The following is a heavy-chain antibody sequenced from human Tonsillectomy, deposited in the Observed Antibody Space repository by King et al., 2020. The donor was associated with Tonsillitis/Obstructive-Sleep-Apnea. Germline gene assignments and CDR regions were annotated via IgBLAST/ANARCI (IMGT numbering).Heavy chain of an antibody. CDR2: INYNGGST. CDR1: GFTFSNYA. D-gene: IGHD3-22*01. V-gene: IGHV3-64*01. Sequence: VQLVESGGGLVQPGGSLRLSCAASGFTFSNYAMHWVHQAPGKGLEFVSAINYNGGSTYYANSVEGRFTISRDNAKNTLYLEMGSLRAEDMAVYYCAREDFDISGSCDYWGQGTLVTVSS. CDR3: AREDFDISGSCDY. J-gene: IGHJ4*02.